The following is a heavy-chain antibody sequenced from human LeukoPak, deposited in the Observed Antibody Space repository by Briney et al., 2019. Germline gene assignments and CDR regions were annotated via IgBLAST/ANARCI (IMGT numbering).Heavy chain of an antibody. D-gene: IGHD5/OR15-5a*01. Sequence: GGSLRLSCAASGFTFSSYSMNWVRQAPGKGLEWVSYISSSSSTIYYADSVKGRFTISRDNSKSTLYLQMNSLRAEDTAVYYCARVSNSEAFDYWGQGTLVTVSS. CDR1: GFTFSSYS. V-gene: IGHV3-48*01. J-gene: IGHJ4*02. CDR3: ARVSNSEAFDY. CDR2: ISSSSSTI.